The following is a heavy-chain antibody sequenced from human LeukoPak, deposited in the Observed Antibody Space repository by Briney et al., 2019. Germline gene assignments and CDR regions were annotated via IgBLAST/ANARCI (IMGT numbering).Heavy chain of an antibody. J-gene: IGHJ4*02. CDR2: IYYSGST. V-gene: IGHV4-61*01. Sequence: SXTLSLTCTVSGGSVNSGSYYWNWIRQPPGKGLEWIGYIYYSGSTNYNPSLKSRVTISVDTSKNQFSLKLSSVTAADTAVYYCARAAYSGSYHSDYWGQGTLVTVSS. D-gene: IGHD1-26*01. CDR1: GGSVNSGSYY. CDR3: ARAAYSGSYHSDY.